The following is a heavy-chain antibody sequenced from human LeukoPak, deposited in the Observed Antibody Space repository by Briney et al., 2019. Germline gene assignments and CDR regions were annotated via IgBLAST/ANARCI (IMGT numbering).Heavy chain of an antibody. D-gene: IGHD4-23*01. CDR1: GFNFGIYG. Sequence: GGSLRLSCTASGFNFGIYGMHWVRQAPGKGLEWVAVMWDDGTNEYYVESVKGRFTISRDNGKRTLYLQMNSLRAEDTAVYYCVGYGGNSFWGQGTLVTVSS. J-gene: IGHJ4*02. V-gene: IGHV3-33*01. CDR3: VGYGGNSF. CDR2: MWDDGTNE.